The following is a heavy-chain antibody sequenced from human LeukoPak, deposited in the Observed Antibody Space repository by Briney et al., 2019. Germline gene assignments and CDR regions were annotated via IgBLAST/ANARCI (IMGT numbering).Heavy chain of an antibody. V-gene: IGHV4-31*03. Sequence: SQTLSLTCTVSGGSISSGGYYWSWIRQHPGKGLEWIGYIYYSGSTYYNPSLKSRVTISVDTSKNQFSLKLSSVTAADTAVYYCAREDIAAAGTINWFNPWGQGTLVTVSS. D-gene: IGHD6-13*01. CDR3: AREDIAAAGTINWFNP. J-gene: IGHJ5*02. CDR1: GGSISSGGYY. CDR2: IYYSGST.